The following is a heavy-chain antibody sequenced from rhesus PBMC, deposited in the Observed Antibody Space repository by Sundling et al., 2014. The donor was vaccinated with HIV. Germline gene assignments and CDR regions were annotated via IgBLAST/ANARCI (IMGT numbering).Heavy chain of an antibody. CDR2: IYGSGGAT. CDR1: GGSITSSY. D-gene: IGHD4-29*01. V-gene: IGHV4-169*01. CDR3: VRSPYGSNFLDY. J-gene: IGHJ4*01. Sequence: QLQLQESGPGLVKPSETLSVTCVVSGGSITSSYWSWIRQAPGKGLEWIGYIYGSGGATNYNPSLKSRVTLSVDTSKNQLSLKLSFVTAADTAVFYCVRSPYGSNFLDYWGQGVLVTVAS.